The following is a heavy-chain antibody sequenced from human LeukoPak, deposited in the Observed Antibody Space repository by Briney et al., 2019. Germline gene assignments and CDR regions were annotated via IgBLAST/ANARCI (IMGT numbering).Heavy chain of an antibody. Sequence: ASVKVSCKTSGDTFTSYGISWVRQAPGQGLEWMGWISAYNGHTDYAQTLQGRVTMTTDTSTSTAYMELRSLRSEDTAVYYCARGQSFWSGLIPDYWGQGTLVTVSS. CDR2: ISAYNGHT. J-gene: IGHJ4*02. CDR3: ARGQSFWSGLIPDY. V-gene: IGHV1-18*04. CDR1: GDTFTSYG. D-gene: IGHD3-3*01.